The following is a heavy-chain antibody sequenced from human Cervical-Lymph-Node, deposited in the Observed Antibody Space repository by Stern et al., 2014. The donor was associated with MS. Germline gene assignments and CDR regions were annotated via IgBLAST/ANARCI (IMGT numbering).Heavy chain of an antibody. CDR3: AREGGNTAEYFQH. J-gene: IGHJ1*01. V-gene: IGHV3-33*01. Sequence: QVQLVESGGGVVQPGRSLRLSCAASGFTFSSSGMHWVRQAPGKGLDWLAIRWYDGSNRYYAVSVKGRFTISRDNSKNTLYLQMNSLRAEDTAVYYCAREGGNTAEYFQHWGQGTLVTVSS. CDR1: GFTFSSSG. D-gene: IGHD4-23*01. CDR2: RWYDGSNR.